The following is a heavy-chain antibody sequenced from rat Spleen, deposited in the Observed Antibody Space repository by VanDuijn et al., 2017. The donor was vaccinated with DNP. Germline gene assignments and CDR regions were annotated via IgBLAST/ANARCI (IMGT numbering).Heavy chain of an antibody. CDR3: TRDQGYTTPFAY. J-gene: IGHJ3*01. D-gene: IGHD1-6*01. CDR1: GFSLTSYS. CDR2: ISSGGST. Sequence: QVQLKESGPGLVQPSETLSLTCTVSGFSLTSYSVSWVRQPPGKGLEWIAAISSGGSTYYNSALKSRQSISRDTSKSQVFLKMNSLQTEDTAIYFCTRDQGYTTPFAYWGQGTLVTVSS. V-gene: IGHV2-6*01.